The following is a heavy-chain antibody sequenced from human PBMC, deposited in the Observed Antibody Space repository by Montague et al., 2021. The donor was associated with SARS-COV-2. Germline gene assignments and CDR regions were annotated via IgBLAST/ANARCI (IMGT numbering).Heavy chain of an antibody. CDR3: AADTAPSYYYYYGMDV. Sequence: SLRLSCAASGFTFSSYSMNWVRQAPGKGLEWVSSISSSSSYIYYADSVKGRFTISRDYAKNSLYLQMNSLRAEDTAVYYCAADTAPSYYYYYGMDVWGQGTTVTVSS. D-gene: IGHD5-18*01. V-gene: IGHV3-21*01. CDR2: ISSSSSYI. CDR1: GFTFSSYS. J-gene: IGHJ6*02.